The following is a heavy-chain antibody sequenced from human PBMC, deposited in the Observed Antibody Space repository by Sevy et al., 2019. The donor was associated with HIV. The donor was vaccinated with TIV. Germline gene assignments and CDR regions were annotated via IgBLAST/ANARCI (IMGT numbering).Heavy chain of an antibody. CDR1: GFTFSSYW. Sequence: GGSLRLSCAASGFTFSSYWMSWVRQAPGKGLVWVSRINSVGSDTHYADSVKGRFTISRDNAEKTLYLQMNSLRAEDTALYFCARDSSARSDSGLSSSWVFAFDIWGQGTMVTVSS. J-gene: IGHJ3*02. CDR3: ARDSSARSDSGLSSSWVFAFDI. CDR2: INSVGSDT. V-gene: IGHV3-74*01. D-gene: IGHD6-13*01.